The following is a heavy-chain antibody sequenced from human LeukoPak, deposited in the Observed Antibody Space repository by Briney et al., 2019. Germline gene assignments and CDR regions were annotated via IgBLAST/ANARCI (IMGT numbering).Heavy chain of an antibody. CDR2: VSYDGSNK. CDR3: AAFSSWYSTYGY. Sequence: PGGSLRLSCAASGFTFSSYGMHWVRQAPGKGLEWVAVVSYDGSNKYYADSVKGRFTISRDNSKNTLYLQMNSLRAEDTAVYYCAAFSSWYSTYGYWGQGTLVTVSS. J-gene: IGHJ4*02. CDR1: GFTFSSYG. D-gene: IGHD6-13*01. V-gene: IGHV3-30*03.